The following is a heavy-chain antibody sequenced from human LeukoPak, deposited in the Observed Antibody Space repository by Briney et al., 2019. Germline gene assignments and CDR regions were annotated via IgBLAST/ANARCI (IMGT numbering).Heavy chain of an antibody. D-gene: IGHD3-10*01. J-gene: IGHJ3*02. V-gene: IGHV3-30*04. Sequence: PGGSLRLSCAASGFTFSSYAMHWVRQAPGKGLEWVAVISYDGSNKYYADSVKGRFTISRDNSKNTLYLQMNSLRAEDTAVYYCARDKRLLWFGELNDAFDIWGQGTMVTVSS. CDR2: ISYDGSNK. CDR1: GFTFSSYA. CDR3: ARDKRLLWFGELNDAFDI.